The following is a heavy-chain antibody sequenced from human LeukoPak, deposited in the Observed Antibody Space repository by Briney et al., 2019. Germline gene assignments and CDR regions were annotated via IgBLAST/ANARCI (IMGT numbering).Heavy chain of an antibody. CDR1: GGSISSSSYY. J-gene: IGHJ4*02. CDR3: ARHLGSSWNSDY. CDR2: IYYSGST. D-gene: IGHD6-13*01. V-gene: IGHV4-39*01. Sequence: SETLSLTCTVSGGSISSSSYYWGWIRQPPGKGLEWMGRIYYSGSTYYNPSRKSGVTISVDTSKNQFSLKLSSVTAADTAVYYCARHLGSSWNSDYWGQGTLVTVSS.